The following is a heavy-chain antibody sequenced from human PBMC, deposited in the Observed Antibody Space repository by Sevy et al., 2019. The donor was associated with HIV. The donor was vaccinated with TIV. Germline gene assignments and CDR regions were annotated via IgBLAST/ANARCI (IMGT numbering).Heavy chain of an antibody. CDR1: GYTFTSYD. J-gene: IGHJ6*02. V-gene: IGHV1-8*01. Sequence: ASVKVSCKASGYTFTSYDINWVRQATGQGLEWMGWMNPNSGNTGYAQKFQGRVTMTRNTSISTAYMELSSLRSEDTAVYYWARAYYYDSSGYYNTHYYYYGMDVWGQGTTVTVSS. CDR2: MNPNSGNT. D-gene: IGHD3-22*01. CDR3: ARAYYYDSSGYYNTHYYYYGMDV.